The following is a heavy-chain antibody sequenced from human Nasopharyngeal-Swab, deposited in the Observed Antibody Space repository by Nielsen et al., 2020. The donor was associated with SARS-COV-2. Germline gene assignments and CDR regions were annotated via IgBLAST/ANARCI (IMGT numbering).Heavy chain of an antibody. CDR2: FFYSGTP. Sequence: TETMSLACTVGGCSFKSLYWSWVRQPPGKGLEWIGNFFYSGTPNYNPSLKSRVTISVDAPRNQFSPRLNSVTSADTAMYYCARDSSGWHYWGQGTLVTVSS. CDR1: GCSFKSLY. D-gene: IGHD6-19*01. CDR3: ARDSSGWHY. J-gene: IGHJ4*02. V-gene: IGHV4-59*11.